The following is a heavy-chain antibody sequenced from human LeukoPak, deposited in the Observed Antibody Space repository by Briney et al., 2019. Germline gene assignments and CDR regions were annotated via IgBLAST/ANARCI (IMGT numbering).Heavy chain of an antibody. J-gene: IGHJ4*02. V-gene: IGHV3-11*01. CDR3: ARDAFTIFGVVITTQRFDY. CDR2: ISSSGSTI. D-gene: IGHD3-3*01. CDR1: GFTSSDYY. Sequence: PGGSLRLSCAASGFTSSDYYMSWIRQAPGKGLEWVSYISSSGSTIYYADSVKGRFTISRDNAKNSLYLQMNSLRAEDTAVYYCARDAFTIFGVVITTQRFDYWGQGTLVTVSS.